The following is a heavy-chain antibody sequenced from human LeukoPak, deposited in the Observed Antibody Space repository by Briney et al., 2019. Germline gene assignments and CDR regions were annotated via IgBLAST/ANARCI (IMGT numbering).Heavy chain of an antibody. CDR1: GFSFDDYA. D-gene: IGHD1-26*01. CDR2: ISWKSGSI. J-gene: IGHJ3*02. CDR3: AKGGASLSHAFDT. Sequence: GGSLRLSCAASGFSFDDYAMHWVRQAPGKGLEWVSGISWKSGSIGYADSVKGRFTISRDNAKNSLYLQMNSLRAEDMALYYCAKGGASLSHAFDTWGQATMVTVSS. V-gene: IGHV3-9*03.